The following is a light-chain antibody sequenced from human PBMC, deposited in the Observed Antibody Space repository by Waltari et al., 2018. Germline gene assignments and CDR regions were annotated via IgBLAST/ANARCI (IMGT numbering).Light chain of an antibody. J-gene: IGKJ1*01. V-gene: IGKV1-5*03. Sequence: DIQMTQSPSTLSASIGDRVTITLRASQSISSSLAWSQQNPGKAPKLLIYQASTLESGVPSRCSCSGSGTEFTLTISSLQPGDFATYYCQQYNSFSRTFGQGTKVDIK. CDR1: QSISSS. CDR2: QAS. CDR3: QQYNSFSRT.